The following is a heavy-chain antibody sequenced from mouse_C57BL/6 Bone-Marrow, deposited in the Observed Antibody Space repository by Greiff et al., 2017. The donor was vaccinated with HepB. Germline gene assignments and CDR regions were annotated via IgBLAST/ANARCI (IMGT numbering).Heavy chain of an antibody. CDR3: AREETMVTTDGLWFAY. Sequence: QVQLQQSGAELVKPGASVNLSCKASGYTFTSYWMHWVKQRPGRGLEWIGRIDPNSGGTKYNEKFKSKATLTVDKPSSTAYMQLSSLTSEDSAVYYCAREETMVTTDGLWFAYWGQGTLVTVSA. CDR2: IDPNSGGT. CDR1: GYTFTSYW. J-gene: IGHJ3*01. D-gene: IGHD2-2*01. V-gene: IGHV1-72*01.